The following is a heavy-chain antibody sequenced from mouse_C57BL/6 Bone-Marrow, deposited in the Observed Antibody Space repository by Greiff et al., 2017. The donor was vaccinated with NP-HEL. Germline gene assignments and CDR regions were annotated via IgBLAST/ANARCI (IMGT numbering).Heavy chain of an antibody. CDR1: GYTFTSYW. CDR3: ARSWLLPDY. CDR2: IDPSDSYT. D-gene: IGHD2-3*01. J-gene: IGHJ2*01. Sequence: VQLQQPGAELVMPGASVKLSCKASGYTFTSYWMHWVKQRPGQGLEWIGEIDPSDSYTNYNQKFKGKSTLTVDKSSSTAYMQLSSLTSEDSAVYYCARSWLLPDYWGQGTTLTVSS. V-gene: IGHV1-69*01.